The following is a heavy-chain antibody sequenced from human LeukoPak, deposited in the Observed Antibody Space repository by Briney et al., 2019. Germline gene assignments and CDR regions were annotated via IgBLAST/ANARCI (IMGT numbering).Heavy chain of an antibody. D-gene: IGHD5-18*01. Sequence: PGGSLRLSCAASGFTFSSYGMHWVRQAPGKGLEWVAVISYDGSNKYYADSVKGRFTISRDNSKNTLYLQMNSLRAEDTAVYYCAKDRGYSYGYLFDYWGQGTLVTVSS. CDR1: GFTFSSYG. J-gene: IGHJ4*02. V-gene: IGHV3-30*18. CDR2: ISYDGSNK. CDR3: AKDRGYSYGYLFDY.